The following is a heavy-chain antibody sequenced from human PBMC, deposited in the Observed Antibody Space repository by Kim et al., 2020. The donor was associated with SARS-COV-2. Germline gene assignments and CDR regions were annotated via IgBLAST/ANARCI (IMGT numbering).Heavy chain of an antibody. CDR1: GFTFSSYA. D-gene: IGHD3-3*01. V-gene: IGHV3-23*01. CDR3: AKAEPVYDFWSPQYYYYGMDV. J-gene: IGHJ6*02. Sequence: GGSLRLSCAASGFTFSSYAMSWVRQAPGKGLEWVSAISGSGGSTYYADSVKGRFTISRDNSKNTLYLQMNSLRAEDTAVYYCAKAEPVYDFWSPQYYYYGMDVWGQGTTVTVSS. CDR2: ISGSGGST.